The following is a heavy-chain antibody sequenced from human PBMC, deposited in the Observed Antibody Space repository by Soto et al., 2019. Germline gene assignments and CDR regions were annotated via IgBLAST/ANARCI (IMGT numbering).Heavy chain of an antibody. CDR1: GFDFTKSA. V-gene: IGHV3-23*01. J-gene: IGHJ6*02. Sequence: VQLLESGGGLVQPGGSLRLSCAASGFDFTKSAMNWVRQAPGKGLQWVSGISGSGTSTSHGDSVKGRFTISRDNSKNTLYLQMNSLRADDTAVYFCAKGHDFWTGYSYYYGMYIWGQGTTVTVSS. D-gene: IGHD3-3*01. CDR2: ISGSGTST. CDR3: AKGHDFWTGYSYYYGMYI.